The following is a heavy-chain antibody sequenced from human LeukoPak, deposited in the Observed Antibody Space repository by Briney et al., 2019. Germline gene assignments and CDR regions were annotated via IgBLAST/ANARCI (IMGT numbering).Heavy chain of an antibody. V-gene: IGHV5-51*01. CDR3: ARGLPAHSGSYPYRFDP. J-gene: IGHJ5*02. CDR1: GYSFTSYW. CDR2: IYPGDSDT. Sequence: GESLKISCKGSGYSFTSYWIGWVRQMPGKGLEWMGIIYPGDSDTRYSPSFQGQVTISADKSISTAYLQWSSLKASDTAMYYCARGLPAHSGSYPYRFDPWGQGTLVTVSS. D-gene: IGHD1-26*01.